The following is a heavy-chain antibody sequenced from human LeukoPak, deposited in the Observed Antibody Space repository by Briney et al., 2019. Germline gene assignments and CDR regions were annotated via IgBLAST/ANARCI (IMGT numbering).Heavy chain of an antibody. D-gene: IGHD1-26*01. CDR2: ISTSSSYI. J-gene: IGHJ5*02. V-gene: IGHV3-21*04. Sequence: GGSLRLSCAASGFTFSSYSMHWVRQAPGKGLEWVSCISTSSSYIYYADSVKGRFTISRDNSKNTLYLQMNSLRAEDTAVYYCARYSGSYSNWFDPWGQGTLVTVSS. CDR1: GFTFSSYS. CDR3: ARYSGSYSNWFDP.